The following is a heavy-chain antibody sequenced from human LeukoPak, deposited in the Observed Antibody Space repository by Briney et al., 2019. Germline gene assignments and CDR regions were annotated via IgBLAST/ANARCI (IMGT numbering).Heavy chain of an antibody. V-gene: IGHV4-39*07. CDR2: VYYTGST. CDR1: DGSINTISDY. D-gene: IGHD1-26*01. Sequence: PSETLSLTCSVSDGSINTISDYWGWVRQPPGTGLEWIGSVYYTGSTYYNAPFKSRVTISIDTSKNQFSLSLSAVTAADTAMYYCARVNRWYSGSYDAFDIWGQGTMVTVSS. J-gene: IGHJ3*02. CDR3: ARVNRWYSGSYDAFDI.